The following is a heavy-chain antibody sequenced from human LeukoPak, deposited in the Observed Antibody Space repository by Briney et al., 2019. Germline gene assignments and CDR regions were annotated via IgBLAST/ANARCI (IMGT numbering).Heavy chain of an antibody. CDR3: ARDGEYSSSWYSAFDI. D-gene: IGHD6-13*01. CDR1: GYTFTSYA. Sequence: VATVKVSCKASGYTFTSYAMHWVRQAPGQRLEWMGWINAGNGNTKYSQKFQGRVTITRDTSASTAYMEQSSLRSEDTAVYYCARDGEYSSSWYSAFDIWGQGTMVTVSS. V-gene: IGHV1-3*01. CDR2: INAGNGNT. J-gene: IGHJ3*02.